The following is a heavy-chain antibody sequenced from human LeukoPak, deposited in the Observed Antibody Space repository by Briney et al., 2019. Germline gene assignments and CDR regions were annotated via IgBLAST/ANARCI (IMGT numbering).Heavy chain of an antibody. V-gene: IGHV4-38-2*02. CDR2: IYHSGGT. D-gene: IGHD3-22*01. CDR3: ARGWSSGYYNDAFDI. J-gene: IGHJ3*02. CDR1: GYSISSGYY. Sequence: SETLSLTCTVSGYSISSGYYWGWIRQPPGKGLEWIGSIYHSGGTYYNPSLKSRVTISVDTSKNQFSLKLSSVTAADTAVYYCARGWSSGYYNDAFDIWGQGTMVSVSS.